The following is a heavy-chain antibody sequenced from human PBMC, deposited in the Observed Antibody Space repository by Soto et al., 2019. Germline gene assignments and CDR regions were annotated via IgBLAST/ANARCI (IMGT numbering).Heavy chain of an antibody. CDR1: GYTFTGYY. V-gene: IGHV1-2*04. J-gene: IGHJ3*02. D-gene: IGHD6-6*01. CDR3: ARGDRQLVVGNAFDI. Sequence: ASVKVSCKASGYTFTGYYMHWVRQAPGQGLEWMGWINPNSGGTNYAQKFQDWVTMTRDTSISTAYMELSRLRSDDTAVYYCARGDRQLVVGNAFDIWGQGTMVTVSS. CDR2: INPNSGGT.